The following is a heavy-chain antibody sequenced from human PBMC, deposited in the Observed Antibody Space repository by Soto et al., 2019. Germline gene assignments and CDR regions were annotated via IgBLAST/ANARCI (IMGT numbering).Heavy chain of an antibody. Sequence: ASVKVSCKASGYTFTSYYMHWVRQAPGQGLEWMGIINPSGGSTSYAQKFQGRVTMTRDTSTSTVYMELSSLRSEDTAVYYCARPEGRRHYSYGMDVWGQGTTVTVSS. J-gene: IGHJ6*01. CDR2: INPSGGST. V-gene: IGHV1-46*01. CDR1: GYTFTSYY. CDR3: ARPEGRRHYSYGMDV.